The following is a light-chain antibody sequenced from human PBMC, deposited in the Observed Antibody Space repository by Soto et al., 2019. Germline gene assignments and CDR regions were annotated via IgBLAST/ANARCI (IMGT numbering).Light chain of an antibody. V-gene: IGKV1-5*01. CDR2: DAS. CDR3: QQYDISSPT. CDR1: QNISVW. Sequence: DIQMTQSPSTLSASVGDGVTITCRASQNISVWLAWYQQRPGKAPKFLIYDASSLETGVPSRFSGSGSVTEFTRTIRSLQPDDFATYYCQQYDISSPTFGQGTKLEIK. J-gene: IGKJ2*01.